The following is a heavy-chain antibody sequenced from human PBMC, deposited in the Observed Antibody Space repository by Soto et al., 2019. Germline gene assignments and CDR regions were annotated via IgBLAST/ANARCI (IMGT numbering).Heavy chain of an antibody. D-gene: IGHD4-4*01. CDR1: GGTFSSYA. J-gene: IGHJ6*02. Sequence: QVQLVQSGAEVKKPGSSVKVSCKASGGTFSSYAISWVRQAPGQGLEWMGGIIPIFGTANYAQKFQGRVTITADESTSTAYMELRSLRSEDTAVYYCARTVTTFGGEDYYYYGMDVWGQGTTVTVSS. V-gene: IGHV1-69*01. CDR2: IIPIFGTA. CDR3: ARTVTTFGGEDYYYYGMDV.